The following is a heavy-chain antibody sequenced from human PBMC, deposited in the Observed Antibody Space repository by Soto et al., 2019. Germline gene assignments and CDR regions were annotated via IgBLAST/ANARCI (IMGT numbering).Heavy chain of an antibody. J-gene: IGHJ6*02. D-gene: IGHD3-3*01. CDR1: GSLPVGSLSTYF. CDR3: ARARFSQWSQDYYGLDV. Sequence: PSETLSLTCGLSGSLPVGSLSTYFWTWIRQPPGKGLEWIGEINHSGSPNYSPSLRGRVTISLDTSKKQFSLNLSSVTAADTAAYFCARARFSQWSQDYYGLDVWRQRTTVTVSS. CDR2: INHSGSP. V-gene: IGHV4-34*01.